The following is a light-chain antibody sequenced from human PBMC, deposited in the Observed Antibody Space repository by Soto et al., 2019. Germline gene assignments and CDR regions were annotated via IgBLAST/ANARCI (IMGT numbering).Light chain of an antibody. J-gene: IGKJ1*01. Sequence: DIQMTQSPSSLSASVGDRVTITCRASRSINTYVNWYQQRPGKAPELLIYSASSLHTGVPSRFSGSGAGTDFNFTINSLVPEDFAICYCQQTYSTPRTFGQGTEVDIK. CDR2: SAS. CDR1: RSINTY. CDR3: QQTYSTPRT. V-gene: IGKV1-39*01.